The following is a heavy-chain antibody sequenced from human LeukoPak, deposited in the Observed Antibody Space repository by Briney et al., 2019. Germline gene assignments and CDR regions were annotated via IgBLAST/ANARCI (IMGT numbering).Heavy chain of an antibody. J-gene: IGHJ4*02. V-gene: IGHV1-2*04. CDR2: INPNSGGT. Sequence: ASVKVSCKASGYTFTSYAMHWVRQAPGQGLEWMGWINPNSGGTNYAQKFQGWVTMTRDTSISTAYMELSRLRSDDTAVYYCARSTVTRGFDYWGQGTLVTVSS. D-gene: IGHD4-17*01. CDR3: ARSTVTRGFDY. CDR1: GYTFTSYA.